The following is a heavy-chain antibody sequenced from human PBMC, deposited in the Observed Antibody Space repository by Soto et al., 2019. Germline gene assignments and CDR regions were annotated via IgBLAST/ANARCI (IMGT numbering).Heavy chain of an antibody. CDR3: ARAEGVVVVAATSNWFDP. D-gene: IGHD2-15*01. CDR1: GGSISSGDYY. V-gene: IGHV4-30-4*01. CDR2: IYYSGST. J-gene: IGHJ5*02. Sequence: PSETLSLTCTVPGGSISSGDYYWSWIRQPPGKGLEWIGYIYYSGSTYYNPSLKSRVTISVDTSKNQFSLKLSSVTAADTAVYYCARAEGVVVVAATSNWFDPWGQGTLVTVSS.